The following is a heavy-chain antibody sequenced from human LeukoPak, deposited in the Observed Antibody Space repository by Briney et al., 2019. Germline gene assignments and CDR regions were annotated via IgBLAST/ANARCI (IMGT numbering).Heavy chain of an antibody. CDR1: GDSLNTYY. J-gene: IGHJ5*02. Sequence: SETLSLTCTVSGDSLNTYYWTWIRQTPGKELEWIGFVASSGTSNYNPSLKSRVSISIDASKNQFSLALTSVTPADTAVYYCARVVRGVVTSNWFDPWGQGTLVSVSS. CDR2: VASSGTS. CDR3: ARVVRGVVTSNWFDP. V-gene: IGHV4-59*01. D-gene: IGHD2-21*02.